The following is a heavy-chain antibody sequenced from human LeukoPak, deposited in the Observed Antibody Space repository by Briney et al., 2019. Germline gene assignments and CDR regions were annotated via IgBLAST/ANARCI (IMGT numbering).Heavy chain of an antibody. D-gene: IGHD2-21*02. CDR3: ARASMTPTWFDP. V-gene: IGHV1-69*13. J-gene: IGHJ5*02. Sequence: SVKVSCKASGYTFTGYYMHWVRQAPGQGLEWMGGIIPIFGTANYAQKFQGRVTITADESTSTAYMELSSLRSEDTAVYYCARASMTPTWFDPWGQRTLVTVSS. CDR1: GYTFTGYY. CDR2: IIPIFGTA.